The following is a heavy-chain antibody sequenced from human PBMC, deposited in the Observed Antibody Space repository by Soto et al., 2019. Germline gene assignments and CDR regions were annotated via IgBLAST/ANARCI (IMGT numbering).Heavy chain of an antibody. CDR2: INHSGST. V-gene: IGHV4-34*01. CDR3: ARGVQLWSEGDDY. J-gene: IGHJ4*02. Sequence: PSETLSLTCAVYGGSFSGYYWSWIRQPPGKGLEWIGEINHSGSTNYNPSLKSRVTISVDTSKNQFSLKLSSVTAADTAVYYCARGVQLWSEGDDYWGQGTLVTVSS. D-gene: IGHD5-18*01. CDR1: GGSFSGYY.